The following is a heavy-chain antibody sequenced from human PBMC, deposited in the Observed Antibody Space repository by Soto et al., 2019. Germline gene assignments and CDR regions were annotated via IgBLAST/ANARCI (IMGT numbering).Heavy chain of an antibody. Sequence: NPSETLSLTCAVYGGSFSGYYWSWIRQPPGKGLEWIGEINHSGSTNYNPSLKSRVTISVDTSKNQFSLKLSSVTAADTAVYYCARGSANYYDSSGYYYFDYWGQGTLVTVSS. J-gene: IGHJ4*02. D-gene: IGHD3-22*01. CDR2: INHSGST. V-gene: IGHV4-34*01. CDR3: ARGSANYYDSSGYYYFDY. CDR1: GGSFSGYY.